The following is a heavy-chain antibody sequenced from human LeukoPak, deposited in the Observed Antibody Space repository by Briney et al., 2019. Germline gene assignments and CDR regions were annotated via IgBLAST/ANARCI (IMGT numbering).Heavy chain of an antibody. CDR1: GFTFSIYA. CDR3: ARASRRDSSAYYYEY. V-gene: IGHV3-30*09. CDR2: ISHDGINK. D-gene: IGHD3-22*01. Sequence: PGGSLRLSCAASGFTFSIYAMHWVRQAPGKGLEGVAVISHDGINKDYADSVKGRFAISRDNPKNALFLQMNSLRAEDTAVYFCARASRRDSSAYYYEYWGQGSLVTVSS. J-gene: IGHJ4*02.